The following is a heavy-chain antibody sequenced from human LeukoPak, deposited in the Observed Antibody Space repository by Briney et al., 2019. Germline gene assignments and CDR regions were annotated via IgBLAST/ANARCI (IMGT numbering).Heavy chain of an antibody. Sequence: GGSLRLSCAASGFTFSSYAMHWVRQAPGKGLEWVAVISYDGSNKYYADSVKGRFTISRDNSKNTLYLQMNSLRAEDTAVYYCARARALQFLDVWGQGTTVTVSS. CDR2: ISYDGSNK. V-gene: IGHV3-30-3*01. D-gene: IGHD5-24*01. CDR3: ARARALQFLDV. J-gene: IGHJ6*02. CDR1: GFTFSSYA.